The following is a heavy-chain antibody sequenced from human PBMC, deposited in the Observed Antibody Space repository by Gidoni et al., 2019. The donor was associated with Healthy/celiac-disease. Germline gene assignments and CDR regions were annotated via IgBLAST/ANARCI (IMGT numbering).Heavy chain of an antibody. Sequence: QLQLQESGPGLVKPSETLSLTCTVSGGSISSSSYYCGWIRPPPGQGLECIGSIYYSGSTYYNPSLKSRVTISVDTSKNQFSLKLSSVTAADTAVYYCARLNVWFGELFGMDVWGQGTTVTVSS. CDR2: IYYSGST. CDR3: ARLNVWFGELFGMDV. V-gene: IGHV4-39*01. D-gene: IGHD3-10*01. CDR1: GGSISSSSYY. J-gene: IGHJ6*02.